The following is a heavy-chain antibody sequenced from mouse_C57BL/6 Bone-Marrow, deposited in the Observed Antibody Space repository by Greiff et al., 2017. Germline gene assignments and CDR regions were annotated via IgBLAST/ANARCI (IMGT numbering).Heavy chain of an antibody. CDR3: ARHGVATPAWFAY. CDR1: GYTFTEYT. Sequence: QVQLQQSRAELVKPGASVKLSCKASGYTFTEYTIHWVKQRSGQGLEWIGRFYPGSGSIKYNEKFKDKATLPADKSSSTVYLGLSRLTSEDSAVYFCARHGVATPAWFAYWGQGTLVTVSA. J-gene: IGHJ3*01. D-gene: IGHD1-1*02. V-gene: IGHV1-62-2*01. CDR2: FYPGSGSI.